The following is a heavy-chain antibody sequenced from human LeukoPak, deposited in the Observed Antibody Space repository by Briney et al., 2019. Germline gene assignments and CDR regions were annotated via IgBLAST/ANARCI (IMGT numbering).Heavy chain of an antibody. CDR3: TRAGYYDFWSGGYYYYYMDV. J-gene: IGHJ6*03. D-gene: IGHD3-3*01. CDR2: IRSKAYGGTT. Sequence: GGSLRLSCTASGFTFGDYAMSWVHQAPGKGLEWVGFIRSKAYGGTTEYAASVKGRFTISRDDSKSIAYLQMNSLKTEDTAVYYCTRAGYYDFWSGGYYYYYMDVWGKGTTVTVSS. V-gene: IGHV3-49*04. CDR1: GFTFGDYA.